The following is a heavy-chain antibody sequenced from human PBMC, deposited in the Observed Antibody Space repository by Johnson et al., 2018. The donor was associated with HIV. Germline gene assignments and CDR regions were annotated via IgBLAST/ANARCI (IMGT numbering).Heavy chain of an antibody. CDR3: ARDPLVGTVTVGAFDI. CDR2: IYSGGTT. CDR1: GFSFRNAW. J-gene: IGHJ3*02. Sequence: MQLVESGGDLVQPGRSLRLSCAASGFSFRNAWMSWVRQAPGKGLEWVSVIYSGGTTYYGDSVMGRFTISRANSNNTVYLQMNSLRAEDTAVYFCARDPLVGTVTVGAFDIWGQGTMVTVSS. D-gene: IGHD1-26*01. V-gene: IGHV3-66*01.